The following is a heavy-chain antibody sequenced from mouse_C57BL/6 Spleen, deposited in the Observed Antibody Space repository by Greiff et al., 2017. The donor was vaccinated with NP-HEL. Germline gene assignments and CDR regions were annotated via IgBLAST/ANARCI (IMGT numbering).Heavy chain of an antibody. Sequence: VQLQQPGAELVKPGASVKMSCKASGYTFTSYWITWVKQRPGQGLEWIGDIYPGSGSTNYNEKFKSKATLTVDTSSSTAYMQLSSLTSEDSAVYYCARMGISTTAFDYWGQGTTLTVSS. D-gene: IGHD1-2*01. CDR1: GYTFTSYW. CDR2: IYPGSGST. CDR3: ARMGISTTAFDY. J-gene: IGHJ2*01. V-gene: IGHV1-55*01.